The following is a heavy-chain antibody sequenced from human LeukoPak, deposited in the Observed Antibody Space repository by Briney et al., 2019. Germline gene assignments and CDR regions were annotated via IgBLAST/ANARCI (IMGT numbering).Heavy chain of an antibody. Sequence: GASVKVSCKASGYTFTGYYMHWVRQAPGQGLEWMGWIDSNSGGTNYAKKFQGRVTMTRDTSISTAYMELSRLRSDDTAVYYCAREFRSGIAAAGSYYFDYWGQGTLVTVS. CDR1: GYTFTGYY. CDR3: AREFRSGIAAAGSYYFDY. J-gene: IGHJ4*02. V-gene: IGHV1-2*02. D-gene: IGHD6-13*01. CDR2: IDSNSGGT.